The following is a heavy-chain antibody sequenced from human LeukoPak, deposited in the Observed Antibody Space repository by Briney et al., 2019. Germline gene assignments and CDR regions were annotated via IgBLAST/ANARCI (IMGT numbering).Heavy chain of an antibody. J-gene: IGHJ4*02. CDR2: IDHSGST. CDR3: ARTRVMGGSCYDY. Sequence: PSETLTLTCAVYGGSFSGYYWSWIRQTPGKGLDWIGEIDHSGSTNYNPPLKSRVTISVDTSKNQFSLKLSSVTAADTAVYYCARTRVMGGSCYDYWGQGTLVTVSS. CDR1: GGSFSGYY. V-gene: IGHV4-34*01. D-gene: IGHD2-15*01.